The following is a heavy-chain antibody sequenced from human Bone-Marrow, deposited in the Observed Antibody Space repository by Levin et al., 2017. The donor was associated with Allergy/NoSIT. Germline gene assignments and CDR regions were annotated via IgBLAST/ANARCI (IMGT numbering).Heavy chain of an antibody. D-gene: IGHD3-22*01. V-gene: IGHV3-48*03. Sequence: PGGSLRPSCAASGFIFSKYEMNWVRQVPGKAPEWVAYISGSGKTIDYADSVRGRFNISRDNAKSSLYLEMNSLRAEDTAVYYCGSTLSGYYDSSSYIRHWGQGTLVSVSS. CDR1: GFIFSKYE. CDR2: ISGSGKTI. CDR3: GSTLSGYYDSSSYIRH. J-gene: IGHJ4*02.